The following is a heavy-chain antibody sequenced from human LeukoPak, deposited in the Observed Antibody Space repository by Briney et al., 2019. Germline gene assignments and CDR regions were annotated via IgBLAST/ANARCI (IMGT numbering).Heavy chain of an antibody. CDR3: ARGQTTVTN. D-gene: IGHD4-17*01. CDR1: GFTFSSYW. Sequence: GGSLRLSCTASGFTFSSYWMSWVRQAPGKGLEWVANIKQDGSEKYYLDSVKGRFTISRDNAKNSLYLQMNSLRVEDTAVYYCARGQTTVTNWGQGTLVTVSS. CDR2: IKQDGSEK. J-gene: IGHJ4*02. V-gene: IGHV3-7*03.